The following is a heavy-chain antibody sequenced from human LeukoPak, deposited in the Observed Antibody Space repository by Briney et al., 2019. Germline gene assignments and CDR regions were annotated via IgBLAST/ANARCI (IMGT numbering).Heavy chain of an antibody. Sequence: PSETLSLTCTVSGGSISSYYWSWIRQPPGKGLEWIGYIYYSGSTNYNPSLKSRVTISVDTSKNQFSLKLSSVTAADTAVYYCARLWYGDDAFDIWGQGTMVTVPS. CDR3: ARLWYGDDAFDI. V-gene: IGHV4-59*08. CDR1: GGSISSYY. D-gene: IGHD3-10*01. CDR2: IYYSGST. J-gene: IGHJ3*02.